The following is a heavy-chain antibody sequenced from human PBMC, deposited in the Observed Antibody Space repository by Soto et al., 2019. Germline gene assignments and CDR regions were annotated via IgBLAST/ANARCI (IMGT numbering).Heavy chain of an antibody. CDR1: GGTFSTYA. J-gene: IGHJ4*02. CDR3: ASGIQLWLRRINNGYSG. CDR2: IIPMFGTA. D-gene: IGHD5-18*01. V-gene: IGHV1-69*13. Sequence: GASVKVSCKAPGGTFSTYAISWVRQAPGQGLEWMGGIIPMFGTANYAQRFQDRVTITADESTNTVYMELSSLRSEDTAVYFCASGIQLWLRRINNGYSGWGQGTLVTVS.